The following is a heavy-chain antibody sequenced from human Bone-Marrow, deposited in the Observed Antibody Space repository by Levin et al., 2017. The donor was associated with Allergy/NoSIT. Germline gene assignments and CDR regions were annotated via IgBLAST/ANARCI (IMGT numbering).Heavy chain of an antibody. CDR3: VLPAAFPPQYSNWFDP. CDR1: GYTFTGYY. CDR2: INPNSGGT. Sequence: GESLKISCKASGYTFTGYYMHWVRQAPGQGLEWMGRINPNSGGTNYAQKFQGRVTMTRDTSISTAYMELSRLRSDDTAVYYCVLPAAFPPQYSNWFDPWGQGTLVTVSS. D-gene: IGHD2-2*01. J-gene: IGHJ5*02. V-gene: IGHV1-2*06.